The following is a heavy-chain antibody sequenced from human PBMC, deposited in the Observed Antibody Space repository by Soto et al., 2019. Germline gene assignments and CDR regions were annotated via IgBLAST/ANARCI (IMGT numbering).Heavy chain of an antibody. CDR1: GGSFSSGGDS. V-gene: IGHV4-30-2*01. D-gene: IGHD5-18*01. Sequence: QLQLQESGSGLVKPSQTLSLACAVSGGSFSSGGDSWNCTRQPTGKGLEWIAYINHSGRTYYNPSLKGRVTISVDGSKNLFSLRLTSVTAADTAVYYCVRGSVSYVNFDYWGQGTLVTVSS. CDR2: INHSGRT. J-gene: IGHJ4*02. CDR3: VRGSVSYVNFDY.